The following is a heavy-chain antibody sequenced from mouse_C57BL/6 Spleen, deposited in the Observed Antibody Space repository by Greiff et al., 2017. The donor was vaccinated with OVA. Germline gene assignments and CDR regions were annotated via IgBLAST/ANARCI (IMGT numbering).Heavy chain of an antibody. D-gene: IGHD2-4*01. CDR2: INPSSGYT. CDR3: ARSTMITLGDWYFDV. Sequence: VQRVESGAELAKPGASVKLSCKASGYTFTSYWMHWVKQRPGQGLEWIGYINPSSGYTKYNQKFKDKATLTADKSSSTAYMQLSSLTYEDSAVYYCARSTMITLGDWYFDVWGTGTTVTVSS. CDR1: GYTFTSYW. J-gene: IGHJ1*03. V-gene: IGHV1-7*01.